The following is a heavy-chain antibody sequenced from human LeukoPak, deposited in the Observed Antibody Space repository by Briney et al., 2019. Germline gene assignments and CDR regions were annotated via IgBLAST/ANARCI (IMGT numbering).Heavy chain of an antibody. V-gene: IGHV3-21*01. D-gene: IGHD6-6*01. CDR3: ARDRARIAARRDAFDI. J-gene: IGHJ3*02. CDR2: ISSSSSYI. Sequence: GGSLRLSCAAPGFTFSSYSMNWVRQAPGKGLEWVSSISSSSSYIYYADSVKGRFTISRDNAKNSLYLQMNSLRAEDTAVYYCARDRARIAARRDAFDIWGQGTMVTVSS. CDR1: GFTFSSYS.